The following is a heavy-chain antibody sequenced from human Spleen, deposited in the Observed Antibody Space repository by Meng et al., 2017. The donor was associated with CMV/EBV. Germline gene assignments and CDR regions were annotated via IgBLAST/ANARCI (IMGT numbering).Heavy chain of an antibody. J-gene: IGHJ5*02. CDR1: GFIFSDYS. Sequence: SCAASGFIFSDYSRDWVRQGPGKGLEWVSSIDSSSSYIYYADSVKGRFTISRDNDKNSLYLQMNSLRAEDKAVYYCAKEAIAVAYDPWGQGTLVTVSS. V-gene: IGHV3-21*01. CDR2: IDSSSSYI. CDR3: AKEAIAVAYDP. D-gene: IGHD6-19*01.